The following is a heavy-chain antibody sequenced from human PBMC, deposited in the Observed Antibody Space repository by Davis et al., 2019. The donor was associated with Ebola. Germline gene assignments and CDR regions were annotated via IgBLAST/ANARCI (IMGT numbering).Heavy chain of an antibody. CDR3: ARDTMIRGVITLGGWFDP. J-gene: IGHJ5*02. CDR2: IYTSGST. D-gene: IGHD3-10*01. V-gene: IGHV4-4*07. CDR1: GGSMSNYY. Sequence: SETLSLTCTVSGGSMSNYYWSWIRQPAGKGLEWIGRIYTSGSTNYNPSLKSRVTMSVDTSKNQFSLKLSSVTAADTAVYYCARDTMIRGVITLGGWFDPWGQGTLVTVSS.